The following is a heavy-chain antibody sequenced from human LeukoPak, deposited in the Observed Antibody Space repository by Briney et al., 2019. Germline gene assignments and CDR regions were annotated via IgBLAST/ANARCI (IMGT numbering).Heavy chain of an antibody. D-gene: IGHD2-2*01. CDR3: ARVTPIVLAPATNGLLGWFDP. J-gene: IGHJ5*02. Sequence: SVKVSCKASGYTFTGYYMHWVRQAPGQGLEWMGGIIPIFGTANYAQKFQGRVTITADESTSTAYMELSSLRSEDTAVYYCARVTPIVLAPATNGLLGWFDPWGQGTLVTVSS. CDR1: GYTFTGYY. CDR2: IIPIFGTA. V-gene: IGHV1-69*13.